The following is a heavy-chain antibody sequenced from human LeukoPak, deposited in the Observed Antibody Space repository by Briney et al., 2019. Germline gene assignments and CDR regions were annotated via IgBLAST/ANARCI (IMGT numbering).Heavy chain of an antibody. D-gene: IGHD5-12*01. CDR1: GYTFTGYY. CDR2: ISAYNGNT. V-gene: IGHV1-18*04. J-gene: IGHJ6*02. Sequence: GASVKVSCKASGYTFTGYYMHWVRQAPGQGLEWMGWISAYNGNTNYAQKLQGRVTMTTDTSTSTAYMELRSLRSDDTAVYYCARDLSGYDWLLYYGMDVWGQGTTVTVSS. CDR3: ARDLSGYDWLLYYGMDV.